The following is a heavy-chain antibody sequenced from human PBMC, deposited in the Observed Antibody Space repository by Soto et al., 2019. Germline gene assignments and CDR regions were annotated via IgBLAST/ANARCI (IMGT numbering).Heavy chain of an antibody. Sequence: SETLSLTCSVSGGSVSRGSSYWSWIRRPPGKGLEWIGYVYYTGTTNYNPSLKSRVTVSVDTSKNQFSLRLTSVTAADTAMYFCARGDSFGSGRELFDYWGQGTRVTVS. D-gene: IGHD3-10*01. CDR1: GGSVSRGSSY. CDR3: ARGDSFGSGRELFDY. J-gene: IGHJ4*02. V-gene: IGHV4-61*01. CDR2: VYYTGTT.